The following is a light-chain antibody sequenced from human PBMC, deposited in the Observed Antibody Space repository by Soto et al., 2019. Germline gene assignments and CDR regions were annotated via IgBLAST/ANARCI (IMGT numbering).Light chain of an antibody. J-gene: IGLJ3*02. CDR2: DNS. CDR1: SSNIGAGYD. V-gene: IGLV1-40*01. CDR3: QSYDTGLSALV. Sequence: QSVLTQPPSVSGAPGRRVTISCTGSSSNIGAGYDVHWYQHLPGTAPKLLIYDNSHRPSGVPDRFSGSKSGTSASLAITGLQAEDEADYYCQSYDTGLSALVFGGGTEVTVL.